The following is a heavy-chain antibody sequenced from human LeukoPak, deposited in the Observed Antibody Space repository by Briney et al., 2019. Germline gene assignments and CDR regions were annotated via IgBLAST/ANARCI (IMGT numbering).Heavy chain of an antibody. CDR2: INTNTGNP. CDR3: ARDHYYGSGSYYNPHFFFDY. D-gene: IGHD3-10*01. V-gene: IGHV7-4-1*02. Sequence: ASVKVSCKASGYTFTSYAMNWVRQAPGQGLEWMEWINTNTGNPTYAQGFTGRFVFSLDTSVSTAYLQISSLKAEDTAVYYCARDHYYGSGSYYNPHFFFDYWGQGTLVTVSS. J-gene: IGHJ4*02. CDR1: GYTFTSYA.